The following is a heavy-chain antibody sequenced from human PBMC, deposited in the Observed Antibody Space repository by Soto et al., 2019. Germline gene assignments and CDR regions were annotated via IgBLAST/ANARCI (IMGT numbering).Heavy chain of an antibody. Sequence: QVQLVQSGAEVKKPGSSVKVSCKASGGTFSSYTISWVRQAPGQGLEWMGRIIPIIGIETYAEKFQGRLTITADKSTSTAYMELSSLRSEDTAGYYCARHSKVRGLDYWGQGTLVTVSS. CDR2: IIPIIGIE. J-gene: IGHJ4*02. D-gene: IGHD3-10*01. CDR1: GGTFSSYT. V-gene: IGHV1-69*02. CDR3: ARHSKVRGLDY.